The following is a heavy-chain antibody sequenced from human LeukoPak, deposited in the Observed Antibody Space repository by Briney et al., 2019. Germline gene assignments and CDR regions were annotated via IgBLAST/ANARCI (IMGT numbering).Heavy chain of an antibody. CDR1: GGPISSSSYY. V-gene: IGHV4-39*07. Sequence: PSETLSLTCTVSGGPISSSSYYWGWIRQPPGKGLEWIGSIYHSGSTYYNPSLKSRVTISVDTSKNQFSLKLSSVTAADTAVYYCARCSSSSVRLIDYWGQGTLVTVSS. CDR2: IYHSGST. CDR3: ARCSSSSVRLIDY. D-gene: IGHD6-6*01. J-gene: IGHJ4*02.